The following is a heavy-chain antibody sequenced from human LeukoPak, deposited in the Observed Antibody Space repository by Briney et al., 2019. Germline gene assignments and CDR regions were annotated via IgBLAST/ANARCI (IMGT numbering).Heavy chain of an antibody. CDR3: ARPYYDFWSGYLDAFDI. V-gene: IGHV3-23*01. Sequence: PGGSLRLSCAASGFTFSSYAMSWVRQAPGKGLEWVSAISGSGGSTYYADSVKGRFTISRDNSKNTLYLQMNSLRAEDTAVYYCARPYYDFWSGYLDAFDIWGQGTMVTVSS. D-gene: IGHD3-3*01. J-gene: IGHJ3*02. CDR1: GFTFSSYA. CDR2: ISGSGGST.